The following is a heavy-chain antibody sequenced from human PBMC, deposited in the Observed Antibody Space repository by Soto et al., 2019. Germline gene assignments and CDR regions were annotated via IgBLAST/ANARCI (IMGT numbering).Heavy chain of an antibody. D-gene: IGHD6-19*01. CDR1: GFIFNDYA. CDR2: ISWNSGSI. V-gene: IGHV3-9*01. CDR3: AKSHTTSGWYVTTDY. J-gene: IGHJ4*02. Sequence: GGSLRLSCAASGFIFNDYAMHWVRQVPGKGLEWVSGISWNSGSIDYADSVKGRFTISRDNAKNSLYLQMNSLRAEDTALYYCAKSHTTSGWYVTTDYWGQGTRVTVSS.